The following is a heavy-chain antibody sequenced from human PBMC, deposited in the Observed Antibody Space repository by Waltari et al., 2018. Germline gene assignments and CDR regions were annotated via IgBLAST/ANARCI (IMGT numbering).Heavy chain of an antibody. J-gene: IGHJ4*02. D-gene: IGHD3-22*01. CDR1: GFPFRSCA. Sequence: EVQLLESGGGLVQPGGSLRLSCATSGFPFRSCAMNWVRQAPGMWLHGGSGISGSGGGTIYVDSVKGRFTISRDNSKNTLYLQMNSLTAEDTALYYCAADLGSGGYYLVHFDYWGQGALVTVSS. CDR3: AADLGSGGYYLVHFDY. CDR2: ISGSGGGT. V-gene: IGHV3-23*01.